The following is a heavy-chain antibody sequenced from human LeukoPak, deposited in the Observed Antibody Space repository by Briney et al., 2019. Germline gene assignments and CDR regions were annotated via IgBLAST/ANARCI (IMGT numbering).Heavy chain of an antibody. D-gene: IGHD6-6*01. CDR1: GDSISPYY. CDR3: ARHSRIAAPSWFDP. Sequence: SETLSLTCTVSGDSISPYYWGWIRQPPGKGLEWIGYIYYSGSTNYNPSLKSRVTISVDTSKNQFSLKLSSVTAADTAVYYCARHSRIAAPSWFDPWGQGTLVTVSS. CDR2: IYYSGST. J-gene: IGHJ5*02. V-gene: IGHV4-59*08.